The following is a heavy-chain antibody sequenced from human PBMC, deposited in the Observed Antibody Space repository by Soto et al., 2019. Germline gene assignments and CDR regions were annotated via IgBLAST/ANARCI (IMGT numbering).Heavy chain of an antibody. CDR2: IWYDGSNK. V-gene: IGHV3-33*01. Sequence: QVQLVESGGGVVQPGRSLRLSCAASGFTFSSDGMHWVRQAPGKGLEWVAVIWYDGSNKYYADSVKGRFTISRDNSKNTLYLQMNSLRAEDTAVYYWARDMAEWQRTFDYWGQGTLVTVSS. J-gene: IGHJ4*02. CDR1: GFTFSSDG. D-gene: IGHD3-3*01. CDR3: ARDMAEWQRTFDY.